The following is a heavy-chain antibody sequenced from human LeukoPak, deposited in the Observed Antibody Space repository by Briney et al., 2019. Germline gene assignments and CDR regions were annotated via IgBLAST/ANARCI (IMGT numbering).Heavy chain of an antibody. J-gene: IGHJ5*02. Sequence: GASVKVSCKASGYSFTSHYMHWVRRAPGQGLEWMGLINPRGTATRYAESFQDRLTLTRDLSTSTDYMELSSLRSDDTAVYFCARDTSEGDYAWWFDPWGQGTLVTVAS. CDR2: INPRGTAT. CDR1: GYSFTSHY. V-gene: IGHV1-46*01. CDR3: ARDTSEGDYAWWFDP. D-gene: IGHD3-16*01.